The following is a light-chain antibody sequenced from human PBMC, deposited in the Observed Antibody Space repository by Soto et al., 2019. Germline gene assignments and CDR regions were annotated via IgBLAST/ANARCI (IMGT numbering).Light chain of an antibody. J-gene: IGKJ1*01. CDR3: QQYNSYSWT. V-gene: IGKV1-5*01. CDR1: QTISNW. CDR2: DVS. Sequence: DIQMTQSPSTLSASVGDRVTITCRARQTISNWLAWYQQKPGKARKLLIDDVSSLESGVSSGFSGRGSGTAFTLTISSLQPDYFATYCCQQYNSYSWTFGQGTKVDIK.